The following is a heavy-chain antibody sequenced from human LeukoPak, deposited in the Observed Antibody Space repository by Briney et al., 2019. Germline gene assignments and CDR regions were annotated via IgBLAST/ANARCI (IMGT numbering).Heavy chain of an antibody. CDR3: ARPYYDTSGSY. V-gene: IGHV3-7*01. J-gene: IGHJ4*02. Sequence: GGSLRLSCAASGFTLSSYWMSWVRQAPGQGLEWVANIKQDGSEKYYVDSVKGRFTISRDNAKNSVSLQMNSLRAEDTAVYYCARPYYDTSGSYWGQGTLVTVFS. D-gene: IGHD3-22*01. CDR1: GFTLSSYW. CDR2: IKQDGSEK.